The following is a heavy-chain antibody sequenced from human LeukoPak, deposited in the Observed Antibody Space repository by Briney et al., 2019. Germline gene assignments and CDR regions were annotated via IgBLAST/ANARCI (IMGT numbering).Heavy chain of an antibody. J-gene: IGHJ4*02. Sequence: GGSLRLSCAASGFSFSNYGMHWVRQAPGKGLEWVAVMSYDGTSKYYADSVKGRFTISRDNSKNTLYLQMNSLRPEDTAVYYCAKGVLGRTQSVSAGLDYWGQGTLVTVSS. D-gene: IGHD7-27*01. CDR3: AKGVLGRTQSVSAGLDY. CDR1: GFSFSNYG. CDR2: MSYDGTSK. V-gene: IGHV3-30*18.